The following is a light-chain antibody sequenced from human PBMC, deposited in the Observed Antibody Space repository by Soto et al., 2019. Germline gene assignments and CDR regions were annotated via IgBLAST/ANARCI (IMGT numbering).Light chain of an antibody. V-gene: IGLV3-21*04. CDR3: QVWDRGSDHVV. CDR2: YDR. CDR1: EIGSKS. J-gene: IGLJ2*01. Sequence: SYELTQSPSVSVAPGKTARITCGESEIGSKSVHWYQQKPGQAPVLVIYYDRHRPSGIPERFSGSNSGNTATLTISRVEAGDEADYYCQVWDRGSDHVVFGGGTKLTVL.